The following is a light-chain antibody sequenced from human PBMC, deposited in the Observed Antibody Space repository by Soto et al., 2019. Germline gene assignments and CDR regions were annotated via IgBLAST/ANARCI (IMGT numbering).Light chain of an antibody. CDR1: SCNIGSNY. CDR2: RNT. Sequence: QSVLTQPPSASGTPGQRVTISCSGSSCNIGSNYVYWYQQLPGTAPKLLIFRNTQRPPAVPARFFCSKSGTAASSAISGLRAEDEADYYCAALDDSLSGWVFGGGTKLTVL. J-gene: IGLJ3*02. V-gene: IGLV1-47*01. CDR3: AALDDSLSGWV.